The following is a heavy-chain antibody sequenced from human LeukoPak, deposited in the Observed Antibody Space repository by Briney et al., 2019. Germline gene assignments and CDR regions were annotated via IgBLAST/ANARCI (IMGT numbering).Heavy chain of an antibody. CDR3: ASALRYFDWLFDY. CDR2: INPNSGGT. J-gene: IGHJ4*02. D-gene: IGHD3-9*01. V-gene: IGHV1-2*02. CDR1: GYTFTGYY. Sequence: EASVKVSCKASGYTFTGYYMHWVRRAPGQGLEWMGWINPNSGGTNYAQKFQGRVTMTRDTSISTAYMELSRLRSDDTAVYYCASALRYFDWLFDYWGQGTLVTVSS.